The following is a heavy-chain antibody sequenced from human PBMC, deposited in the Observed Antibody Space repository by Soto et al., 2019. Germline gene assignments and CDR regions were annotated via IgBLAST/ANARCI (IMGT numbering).Heavy chain of an antibody. Sequence: QVQLVESGGGVVQPGRSLRLSCAASGFTFSSYAMHWVRQAPGKGLEWVAVISYDGSNKYYADSVKGRFTISRDNSKNPLYLQMNSLRAEDTAVYYCARAPTTVTTPYYFDYWGQGTLVTVSS. J-gene: IGHJ4*02. CDR2: ISYDGSNK. V-gene: IGHV3-30-3*01. CDR3: ARAPTTVTTPYYFDY. CDR1: GFTFSSYA. D-gene: IGHD4-17*01.